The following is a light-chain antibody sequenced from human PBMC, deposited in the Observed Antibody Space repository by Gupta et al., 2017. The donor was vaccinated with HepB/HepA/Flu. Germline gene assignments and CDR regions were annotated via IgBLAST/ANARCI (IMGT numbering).Light chain of an antibody. CDR2: DVS. V-gene: IGLV2-11*01. Sequence: QSALTQPRSVSGSPGQSVTISCTGTSSDVGGYDFVSWYQQTPGKPPKLMIYDVSQRPSGVPDCFSGSKSGNTASLTISVLQGEDAAYYYCCSYASSYTLVFGGGTKLTVL. CDR3: CSYASSYTLV. CDR1: SSDVGGYDF. J-gene: IGLJ2*01.